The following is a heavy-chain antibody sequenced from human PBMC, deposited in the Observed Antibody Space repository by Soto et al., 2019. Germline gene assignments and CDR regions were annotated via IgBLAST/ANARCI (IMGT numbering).Heavy chain of an antibody. J-gene: IGHJ6*02. V-gene: IGHV3-48*02. CDR3: ATISPYYYYYGMDV. CDR2: ISSSSSTI. CDR1: GFTFSSYS. Sequence: GGSLRLSCAASGFTFSSYSMNWVRQAPGKGLEWVSYISSSSSTIYYADSVKGRFTISRDNAKNSLYLQMNSLRDEDTAVYYCATISPYYYYYGMDVWGQGTTVTVSS.